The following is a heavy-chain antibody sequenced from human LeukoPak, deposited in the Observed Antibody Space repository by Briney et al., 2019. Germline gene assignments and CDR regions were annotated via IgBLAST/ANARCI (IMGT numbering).Heavy chain of an antibody. Sequence: PSQTLSLTCTVSGGSISSGDYYWSWIRQPPGKGLEWIGYIYYSGSTYYNPSLKSRVTISVDTSKNQFSLKLSSVTAADTAVYYCARELGYCSSTSCYTPNWFDPWGQGTLVTVSS. V-gene: IGHV4-30-4*01. D-gene: IGHD2-2*02. CDR2: IYYSGST. CDR1: GGSISSGDYY. J-gene: IGHJ5*02. CDR3: ARELGYCSSTSCYTPNWFDP.